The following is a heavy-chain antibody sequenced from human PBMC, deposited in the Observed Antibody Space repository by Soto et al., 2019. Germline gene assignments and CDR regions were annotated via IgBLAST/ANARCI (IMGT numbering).Heavy chain of an antibody. V-gene: IGHV4-34*01. CDR2: INHSGST. CDR1: GGSFSGYY. D-gene: IGHD2-15*01. J-gene: IGHJ5*02. CDR3: ARGIPYCSGGSCYDQYNWFDP. Sequence: SETLSLTCAVYGGSFSGYYWSWIRQPPGKGLEWIGEINHSGSTNYNPSLKSRVTISVDTSKNQFSLKLSSVTAADTAVYYCARGIPYCSGGSCYDQYNWFDPWGQGTLVTVSS.